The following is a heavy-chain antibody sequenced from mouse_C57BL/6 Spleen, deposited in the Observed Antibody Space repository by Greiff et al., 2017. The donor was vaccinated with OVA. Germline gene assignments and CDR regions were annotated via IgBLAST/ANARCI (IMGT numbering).Heavy chain of an antibody. Sequence: EVNLVESGGGLVKPGGSLKLSCAASGFTFSDYGMHWVRQAPEKGLEWVAYISSGSSTIYYADTVKGRFTISRDNAKNTLFLQMTSLRSEDTAMYYCARRYYYGSSYYFDYWGQGTSVTVSS. J-gene: IGHJ4*01. V-gene: IGHV5-17*01. D-gene: IGHD1-1*01. CDR2: ISSGSSTI. CDR3: ARRYYYGSSYYFDY. CDR1: GFTFSDYG.